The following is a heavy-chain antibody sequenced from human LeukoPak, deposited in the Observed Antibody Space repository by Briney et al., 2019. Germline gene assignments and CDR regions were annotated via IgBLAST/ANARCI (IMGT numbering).Heavy chain of an antibody. CDR3: AKEAPHTAVLIALPEWNYIDS. Sequence: GGSLRLSCAASGFSFSSFAMSWVRQAPGKGLEWVAIISGSGGGTYYADSVKGRFTVSRDFFTSTLDLQMTSLRAEDTAVYYCAKEAPHTAVLIALPEWNYIDSWGRGILVSVSS. CDR2: ISGSGGGT. V-gene: IGHV3-23*01. J-gene: IGHJ4*02. D-gene: IGHD2-21*01. CDR1: GFSFSSFA.